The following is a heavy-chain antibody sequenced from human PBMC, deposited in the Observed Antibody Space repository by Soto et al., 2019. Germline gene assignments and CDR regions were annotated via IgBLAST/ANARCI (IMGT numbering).Heavy chain of an antibody. CDR3: ERGRYGDY. CDR1: GYIFTTYG. J-gene: IGHJ4*02. V-gene: IGHV1-18*01. D-gene: IGHD1-1*01. CDR2: ISAHNGNT. Sequence: QVHLVQSGAEVKKPGASVKVSCKGSGYIFTTYGITWVRQAPGQGLEWMGWISAHNGNTNYAQKLQGRVTVTRDTTTSTAYMELRNLISDDTAVYYCERGRYGDYWSQGALVTVCS.